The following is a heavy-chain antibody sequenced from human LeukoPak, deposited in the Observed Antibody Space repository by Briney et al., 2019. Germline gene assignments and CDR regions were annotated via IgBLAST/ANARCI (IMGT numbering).Heavy chain of an antibody. D-gene: IGHD3-10*01. J-gene: IGHJ5*02. CDR3: ARDRVTMVRGVIMGNWFDP. CDR1: GGSFNDYY. CDR2: INLRGST. Sequence: SETLSLTCAVYGGSFNDYYWNWIRQPPGKGLEWIGEINLRGSTTYNPSLKSRVTISLDESKNQFSLKLSSVTAADTAVYFCARDRVTMVRGVIMGNWFDPWGQGTLVTVSS. V-gene: IGHV4-34*01.